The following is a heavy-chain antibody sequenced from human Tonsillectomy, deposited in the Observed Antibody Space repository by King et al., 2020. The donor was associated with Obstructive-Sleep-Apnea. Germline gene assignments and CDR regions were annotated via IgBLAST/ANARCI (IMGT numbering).Heavy chain of an antibody. J-gene: IGHJ4*02. CDR2: IKSKTDGGST. CDR3: TTGLSTIRRLLPIDS. V-gene: IGHV3-15*01. D-gene: IGHD5-24*01. CDR1: GFTFSNAW. Sequence: VQLVESGGGLIKPGGSLRLSCAASGFTFSNAWMSWVRQAPGKGLEWVGRIKSKTDGGSTDYPAPVKGRFAISRDDSKNTLYLQMNSLETEDTAVYYCTTGLSTIRRLLPIDSWGQGTLVTVSS.